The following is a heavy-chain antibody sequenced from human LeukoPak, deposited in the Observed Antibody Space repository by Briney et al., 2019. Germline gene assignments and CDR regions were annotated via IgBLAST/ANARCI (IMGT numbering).Heavy chain of an antibody. D-gene: IGHD3-10*01. CDR3: AGYLWFGEFTSH. V-gene: IGHV3-23*01. CDR2: ISGSGGST. CDR1: GFTFSSYG. Sequence: PGGSLRLSCAASGFTFSSYGMSWVRQAPGKGLEWVSAISGSGGSTYYADSVKGRFTISRDNSKNTLYLQMNSLRAEDTAVYYCAGYLWFGEFTSHWGQGTLVTVSS. J-gene: IGHJ4*02.